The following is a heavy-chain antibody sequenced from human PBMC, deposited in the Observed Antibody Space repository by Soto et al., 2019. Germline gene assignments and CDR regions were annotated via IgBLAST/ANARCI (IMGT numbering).Heavy chain of an antibody. D-gene: IGHD6-25*01. V-gene: IGHV4-39*01. Sequence: SETLSLTCTVSGGSISSSSYYWGWIRQPPGKGLEWIGSIYYSGSTYYNPSLKSRVTISVDTSKNQFSLKLSSVTAADTAVYYCARHSGDLNDYYYYYMDVWGKGTTVTVSS. CDR3: ARHSGDLNDYYYYYMDV. CDR1: GGSISSSSYY. J-gene: IGHJ6*03. CDR2: IYYSGST.